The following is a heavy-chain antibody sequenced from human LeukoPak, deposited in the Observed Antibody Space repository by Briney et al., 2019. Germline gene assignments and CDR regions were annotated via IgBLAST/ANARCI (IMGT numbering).Heavy chain of an antibody. CDR2: ISPNSGGT. CDR3: ARDGIEYSSSHY. D-gene: IGHD6-6*01. CDR1: GYTFTGYY. V-gene: IGHV1-2*02. Sequence: GASVKVSCKASGYTFTGYYIHWVRQAPGQGLEWMGWISPNSGGTNYAQKFQGRVTMTRDTSISTAYMELSRLRSDDTAVYYCARDGIEYSSSHYWGQGTLVTVSS. J-gene: IGHJ4*02.